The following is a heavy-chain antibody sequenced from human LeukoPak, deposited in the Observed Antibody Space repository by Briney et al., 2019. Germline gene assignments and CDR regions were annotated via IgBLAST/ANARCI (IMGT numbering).Heavy chain of an antibody. Sequence: GGSLRLSCAASGFTFSSYGMHWVRQAPGKGLEWVTVVSDDGSNKYFADSVKGRFSISRDNSKNTMYLQMNGLRAEDTAVYYCAKGVWSSGPDAFDIWGQGTMVTASS. J-gene: IGHJ3*02. CDR1: GFTFSSYG. V-gene: IGHV3-30*18. CDR3: AKGVWSSGPDAFDI. CDR2: VSDDGSNK. D-gene: IGHD6-19*01.